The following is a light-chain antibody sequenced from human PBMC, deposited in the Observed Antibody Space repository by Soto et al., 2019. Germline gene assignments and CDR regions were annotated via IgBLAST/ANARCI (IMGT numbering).Light chain of an antibody. Sequence: DIQMTQSPSSLFASVGDRVTITCRASQSIISYLNWYHQKPGKAPKLLIYDASSLQSGDPSRFSGSGSRTDFTLTISSLQPEDSATYYCQQSYSTPLTFGGGTKVEIK. V-gene: IGKV1-39*01. CDR2: DAS. J-gene: IGKJ4*01. CDR3: QQSYSTPLT. CDR1: QSIISY.